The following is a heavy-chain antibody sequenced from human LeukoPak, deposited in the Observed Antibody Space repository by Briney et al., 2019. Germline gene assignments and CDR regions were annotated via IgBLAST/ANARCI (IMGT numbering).Heavy chain of an antibody. CDR3: ATVVVAVDAFDI. J-gene: IGHJ3*02. CDR2: IYTSRST. V-gene: IGHV4-4*07. CDR1: GGSISSYY. D-gene: IGHD2-15*01. Sequence: SETLSLTCTVSGGSISSYYWSWIRQPAGKGLECIGRIYTSRSTNYNPSLKSRVTMSVDTSKNQFSLKLSSVTAADTAVYYCATVVVAVDAFDIWGQGTMVTVSS.